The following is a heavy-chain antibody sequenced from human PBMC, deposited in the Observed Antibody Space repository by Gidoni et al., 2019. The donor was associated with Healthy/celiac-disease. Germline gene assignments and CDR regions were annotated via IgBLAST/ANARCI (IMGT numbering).Heavy chain of an antibody. CDR1: GFTFSSYG. V-gene: IGHV3-30*02. CDR2: IRYDGSNK. D-gene: IGHD3-16*01. J-gene: IGHJ4*02. CDR3: AKDPGGFLGFDY. Sequence: QVQLVESGGGVVQPGGSLRLSCAASGFTFSSYGMHWVRQAPGKGLEWGAFIRYDGSNKYYADSVKGRFTISRDNSKNTLYLQMNSLRAEDTAVYYCAKDPGGFLGFDYWGQGTLVTVSS.